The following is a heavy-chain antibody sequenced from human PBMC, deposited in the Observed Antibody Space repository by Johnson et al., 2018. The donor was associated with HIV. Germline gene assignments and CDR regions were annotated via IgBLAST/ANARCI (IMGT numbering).Heavy chain of an antibody. Sequence: EVQLVESGGGVVQPGGSLRLSCAASGFTFDDYAMHWVRQAPGKGLEWVSGISWNSGSIGYADSVKGRFTISRDNAKNSLYLQMNNLRADDTALYYCARDTGGLLTSGAFDSWGQGTMVTVSS. CDR1: GFTFDDYA. D-gene: IGHD2-15*01. V-gene: IGHV3-9*01. CDR3: ARDTGGLLTSGAFDS. CDR2: ISWNSGSI. J-gene: IGHJ3*02.